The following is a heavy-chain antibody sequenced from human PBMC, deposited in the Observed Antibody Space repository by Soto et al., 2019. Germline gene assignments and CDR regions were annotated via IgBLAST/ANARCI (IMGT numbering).Heavy chain of an antibody. V-gene: IGHV1-69*12. Sequence: QVQLVQSGAEVKKPGSSVKVSCKASGGTFSSYAISWVRQAPGQGLEWMGGMIPIFGTANYAQKFQGRVTITADESTSTAYMELSSLRSEDTAVYYCAREAGYCSGGSCYPRGWFDPWGQGTLVTVSS. CDR1: GGTFSSYA. CDR2: MIPIFGTA. CDR3: AREAGYCSGGSCYPRGWFDP. D-gene: IGHD2-15*01. J-gene: IGHJ5*02.